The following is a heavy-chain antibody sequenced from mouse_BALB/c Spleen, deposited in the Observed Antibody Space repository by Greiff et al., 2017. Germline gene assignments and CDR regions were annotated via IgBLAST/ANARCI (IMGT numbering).Heavy chain of an antibody. Sequence: VQLQQSGPGLVKPSQSLSLTCTVTGYSITSDYAWNWIRQFPGNKLEWMGYISYSGSTSYNPSLKSRISITRDTSKNQFFLQLNSVTTEDTATYYCARYYYGSINYFDYWGQGTTLTVSS. CDR1: GYSITSDYA. CDR2: ISYSGST. D-gene: IGHD1-1*01. J-gene: IGHJ2*01. CDR3: ARYYYGSINYFDY. V-gene: IGHV3-2*02.